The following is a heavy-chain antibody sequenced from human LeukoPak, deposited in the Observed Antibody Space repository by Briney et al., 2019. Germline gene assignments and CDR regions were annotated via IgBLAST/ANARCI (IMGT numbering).Heavy chain of an antibody. V-gene: IGHV4-39*07. CDR2: IYYSGSA. CDR3: ARMPIVLDAFDI. J-gene: IGHJ3*02. CDR1: GGSISSYY. Sequence: PSETLSLTCTVSGGSISSYYWGWIRQPPGKGLEWIGSIYYSGSAYYNPSLKSRVTISVDTSKNQFSLKLSSVTAADTAVYYCARMPIVLDAFDIWGQGTMVTVSS. D-gene: IGHD1-26*01.